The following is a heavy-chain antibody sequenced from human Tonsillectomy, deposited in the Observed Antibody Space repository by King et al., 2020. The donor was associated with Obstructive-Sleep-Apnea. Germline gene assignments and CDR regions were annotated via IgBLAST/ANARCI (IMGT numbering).Heavy chain of an antibody. J-gene: IGHJ5*02. CDR2: ISGSGGST. CDR1: GFTFSSYA. CDR3: AKLRDILTGYYMFDP. V-gene: IGHV3-23*04. D-gene: IGHD3-9*01. Sequence: VQLVESGGGLVQPGVSLRLSCAASGFTFSSYAMSWVRQAPGKGLEWVSAISGSGGSTYYADSVKGRFTLSRDNSKNTLYLQMNSLRAEDTAVYYCAKLRDILTGYYMFDPWGQGTLVTVSS.